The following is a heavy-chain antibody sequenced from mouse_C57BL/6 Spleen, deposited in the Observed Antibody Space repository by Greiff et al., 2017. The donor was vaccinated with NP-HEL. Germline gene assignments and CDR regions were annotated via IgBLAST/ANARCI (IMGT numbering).Heavy chain of an antibody. J-gene: IGHJ2*01. D-gene: IGHD2-4*01. CDR3: ARSFTNDYLYYFDY. V-gene: IGHV1-53*01. CDR1: GYTFTSYW. CDR2: INPSNGGT. Sequence: QVQLQQPGTELVKPGASVKLSCKASGYTFTSYWMHWVKQRPGQGLEWIGNINPSNGGTNYNEKFKSKVTLTVDKSSSTAYMQLSSLTSEDSAVYYCARSFTNDYLYYFDYWGQGTTLTVSS.